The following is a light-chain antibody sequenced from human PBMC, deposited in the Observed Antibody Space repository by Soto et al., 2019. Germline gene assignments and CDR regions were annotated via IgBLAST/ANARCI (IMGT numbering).Light chain of an antibody. J-gene: IGKJ3*01. CDR1: QSISSY. V-gene: IGKV1-39*01. Sequence: DIQMTQSPSSLSASVGDRVTLTYRASQSISSYLNWYQQKPGKAPNLLIYAASSLQSGVPSRFSGSGSGTDFTLTISSLQPEDFATYYCQQSYSSQFTFGPGTKVDIK. CDR2: AAS. CDR3: QQSYSSQFT.